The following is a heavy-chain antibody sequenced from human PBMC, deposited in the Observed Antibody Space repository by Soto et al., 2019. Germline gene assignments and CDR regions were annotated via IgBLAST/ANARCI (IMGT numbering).Heavy chain of an antibody. CDR2: MHPNSGDA. V-gene: IGHV1-8*01. D-gene: IGHD2-2*01. CDR3: ARDAMGYQQMANAFEI. Sequence: QVQLVQSGAEVKEPGASVKVSCKTSGYTFVSYDIHWVRQASGQGLEWVGWMHPNSGDAAYAQNFQGRVTMTRNTSISTAYMELSSLRSDDTAVYYCARDAMGYQQMANAFEIWGQGTMVSVSS. CDR1: GYTFVSYD. J-gene: IGHJ3*02.